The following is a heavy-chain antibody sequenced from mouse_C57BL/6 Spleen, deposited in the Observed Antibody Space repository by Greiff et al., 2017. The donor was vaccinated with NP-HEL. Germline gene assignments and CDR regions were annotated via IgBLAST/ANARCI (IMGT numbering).Heavy chain of an antibody. D-gene: IGHD2-5*01. CDR2: IRNKANGYTT. CDR1: GFTFTDYY. CDR3: ARSYYSNLLAMDY. J-gene: IGHJ4*01. V-gene: IGHV7-3*01. Sequence: EVQGVESGGGLVQPGGSLSLSCAASGFTFTDYYMSWVRQPPGKALEWLGFIRNKANGYTTEYSASVKGRFTISRDNSQSILYLQMNALRAEDSATYYCARSYYSNLLAMDYWGQGTSVTVSS.